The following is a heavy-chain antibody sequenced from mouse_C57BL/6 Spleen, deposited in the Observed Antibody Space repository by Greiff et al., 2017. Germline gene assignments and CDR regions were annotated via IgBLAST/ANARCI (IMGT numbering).Heavy chain of an antibody. CDR2: INPSNGGT. J-gene: IGHJ4*01. Sequence: QVQLQQSGTELVKPGASVKLSCKASGYTFTSYWMHWVKQRPGQGLEWIGNINPSNGGTNYNEKFKSKATLTVDKSSSTAYMQLSSLTSEDSAVYYCARTPTTVVAPMDYWGQGTSVTVSS. D-gene: IGHD1-1*01. V-gene: IGHV1-53*01. CDR3: ARTPTTVVAPMDY. CDR1: GYTFTSYW.